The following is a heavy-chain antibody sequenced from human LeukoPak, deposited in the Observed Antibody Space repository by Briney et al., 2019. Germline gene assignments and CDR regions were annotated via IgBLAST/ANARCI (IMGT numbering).Heavy chain of an antibody. D-gene: IGHD2-15*01. Sequence: GGSLRLSCAGSGFTFTGYWMHWVRQAPGKGLVWISRIYSDGRSLTYADSVKGRFTISRDNAKNMLYLQMNSLRAEDTAVYYCARVLRYCSGGNCYSGGLGYMDVWGKGTTVTISS. J-gene: IGHJ6*03. V-gene: IGHV3-74*03. CDR2: IYSDGRSL. CDR1: GFTFTGYW. CDR3: ARVLRYCSGGNCYSGGLGYMDV.